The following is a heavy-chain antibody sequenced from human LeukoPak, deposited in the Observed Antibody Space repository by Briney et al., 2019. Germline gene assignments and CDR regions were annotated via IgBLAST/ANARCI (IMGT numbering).Heavy chain of an antibody. D-gene: IGHD2-21*02. J-gene: IGHJ4*02. Sequence: GGSLRLSCEASGFTFSSSWMSWVCQAPGKGLEWVANMNEDGSEKYHLTSVRGRFIISRDNTKNSLYLQMNSLGAEDTAVYYCARDVGSCSGYCSLSDYWGRGTLVAVSS. V-gene: IGHV3-7*03. CDR1: GFTFSSSW. CDR3: ARDVGSCSGYCSLSDY. CDR2: MNEDGSEK.